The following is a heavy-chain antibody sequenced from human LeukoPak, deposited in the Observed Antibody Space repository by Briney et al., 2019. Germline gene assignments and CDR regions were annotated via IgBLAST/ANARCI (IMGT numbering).Heavy chain of an antibody. CDR2: IYPGYSDT. V-gene: IGHV5-51*01. D-gene: IGHD3-22*01. Sequence: GESLKISCKGSGYSFTNYWFGWVRQMPGKGLEWMGIIYPGYSDTRYSPSFQGQVTISADKSISTAYLQWSSLKASDTAMYYCAICYYDSSAYYSPFDYGGQGTLVTVSS. CDR1: GYSFTNYW. CDR3: AICYYDSSAYYSPFDY. J-gene: IGHJ4*02.